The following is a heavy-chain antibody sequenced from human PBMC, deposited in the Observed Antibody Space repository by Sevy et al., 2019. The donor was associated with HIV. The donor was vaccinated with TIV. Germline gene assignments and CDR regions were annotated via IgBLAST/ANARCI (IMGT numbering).Heavy chain of an antibody. CDR2: ISGSGGST. CDR3: AKDAFYGDYVNYYCYYMDV. Sequence: GGSLRLSCAASGFTFSSYAMSWVRQAPGKGLEWVSAISGSGGSTYYADSVKGRFTISRDNSKNTLYLQMNSLRAEDTAVYYCAKDAFYGDYVNYYCYYMDVWGKGTTVTVSS. V-gene: IGHV3-23*01. D-gene: IGHD4-17*01. CDR1: GFTFSSYA. J-gene: IGHJ6*03.